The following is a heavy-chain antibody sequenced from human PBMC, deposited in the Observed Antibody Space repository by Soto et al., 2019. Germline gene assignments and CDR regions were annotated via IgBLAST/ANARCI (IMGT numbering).Heavy chain of an antibody. Sequence: PSETLSLTCAVYGGSFSGYYLSWIRQPPGKGLEWIGEINHSGSTNYNPSLKSRVTISVDTSKNQFSLKLSSVTAADTAVYYCARGRRKIYYDILGDYFDYWGQGTLVTVSS. CDR3: ARGRRKIYYDILGDYFDY. D-gene: IGHD3-9*01. V-gene: IGHV4-34*01. J-gene: IGHJ4*02. CDR2: INHSGST. CDR1: GGSFSGYY.